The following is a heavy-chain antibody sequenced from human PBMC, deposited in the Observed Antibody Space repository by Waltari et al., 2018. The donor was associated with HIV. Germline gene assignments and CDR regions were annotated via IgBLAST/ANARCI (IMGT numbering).Heavy chain of an antibody. CDR2: ISYSGRT. CDR3: ARFPGVPAANINWLDP. CDR1: GASISSYY. V-gene: IGHV4-59*01. Sequence: QVQLQESGPGLVKPSATLSLTCTVSGASISSYYWSWIRQPPGKGLEWIGYISYSGRTNYNPSRKMRLTIARDTAKNQFSLKLSSVTAADTAVYYCARFPGVPAANINWLDPWGQGTLVTVSS. D-gene: IGHD2-2*01. J-gene: IGHJ5*02.